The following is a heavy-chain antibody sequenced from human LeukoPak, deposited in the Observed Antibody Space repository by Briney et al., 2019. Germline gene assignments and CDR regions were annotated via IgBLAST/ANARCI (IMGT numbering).Heavy chain of an antibody. V-gene: IGHV4-61*01. CDR1: GGSVSSGISY. CDR2: ITDSAGS. CDR3: ASVSAACTGDDY. D-gene: IGHD6-13*01. Sequence: SETLSLTCRVSGGSVSSGISYWSWIRQPPGGGLEWVAYITDSAGSDYNPTLRCRVTISLDTSNNQFSLRLTSVTAADTSVYYCASVSAACTGDDYWGQGTLVTVSS. J-gene: IGHJ4*02.